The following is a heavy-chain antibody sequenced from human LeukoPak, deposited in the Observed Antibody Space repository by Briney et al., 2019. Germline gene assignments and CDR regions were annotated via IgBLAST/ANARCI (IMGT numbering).Heavy chain of an antibody. Sequence: PSETLSLTCTVSGGSISSGDYYWSWIRQPPGKGLEWIGYIYYSGSTYYNPSLKSRVTISVDTSKNQFSLKLSSVTAADTAVYYCARGVGDYDFWSGYLARWFDPWSQGTLVTVSS. V-gene: IGHV4-30-4*08. J-gene: IGHJ5*02. CDR2: IYYSGST. D-gene: IGHD3-3*01. CDR1: GGSISSGDYY. CDR3: ARGVGDYDFWSGYLARWFDP.